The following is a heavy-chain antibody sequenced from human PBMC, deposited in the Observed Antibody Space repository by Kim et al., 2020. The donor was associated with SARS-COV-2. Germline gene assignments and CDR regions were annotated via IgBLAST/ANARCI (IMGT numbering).Heavy chain of an antibody. CDR2: MNPNSGNT. CDR1: GYTFTSYD. CDR3: AREMRGSGSMEADY. Sequence: ASVKVSCKASGYTFTSYDINWVRQATGQGLEWMGWMNPNSGNTGYAQKFQGRVTMTRNTSISTAYMELSSLRSEDTAVYYCAREMRGSGSMEADYWGQGTLVTVSS. D-gene: IGHD3-10*01. V-gene: IGHV1-8*01. J-gene: IGHJ4*02.